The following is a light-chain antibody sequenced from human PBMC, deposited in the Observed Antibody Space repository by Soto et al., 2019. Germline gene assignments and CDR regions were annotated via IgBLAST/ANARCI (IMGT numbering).Light chain of an antibody. CDR2: KAS. J-gene: IGKJ1*01. V-gene: IGKV1-5*03. Sequence: DIQMTQSPSTLSASVGDRVTITCRASQNINSWLAWYQQKPGKAPKLLIYKASALDSGVPSRFSGSGSGTEFTLTISNLQPDDFATYYCQQCYTYWTFGQGTKVDIK. CDR1: QNINSW. CDR3: QQCYTYWT.